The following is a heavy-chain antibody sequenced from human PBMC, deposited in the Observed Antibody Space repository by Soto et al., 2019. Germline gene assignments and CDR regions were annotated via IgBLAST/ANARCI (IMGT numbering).Heavy chain of an antibody. V-gene: IGHV3-33*01. CDR3: AREYSGFSFDY. J-gene: IGHJ4*02. D-gene: IGHD5-12*01. Sequence: QVQLVESGGGVVQPGRSLRLSCAASGFTFNTYGMHWVRQAPGKVLEWVAVIWYDGSKKYDADSVKGRFTISRDNSKNTLYLQMNSLRVEDTAVYYCAREYSGFSFDYWGQGTLVTVSS. CDR1: GFTFNTYG. CDR2: IWYDGSKK.